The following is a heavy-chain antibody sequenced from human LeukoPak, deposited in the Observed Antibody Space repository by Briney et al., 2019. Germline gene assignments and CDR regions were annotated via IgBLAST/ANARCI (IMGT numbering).Heavy chain of an antibody. Sequence: GGSLRLSCAASGFTFSSYAMHWVRQAPGKGLEYVSAISSNGGSTYYANSVKGRFTISRDNSKNTLYLQMGSLRAEDMAVYYCASQPGYWGRGTLVTVSS. J-gene: IGHJ4*02. CDR1: GFTFSSYA. CDR2: ISSNGGST. V-gene: IGHV3-64*01. CDR3: ASQPGY.